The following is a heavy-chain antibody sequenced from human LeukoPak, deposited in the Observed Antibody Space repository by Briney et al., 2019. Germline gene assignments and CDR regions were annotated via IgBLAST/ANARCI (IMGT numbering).Heavy chain of an antibody. CDR1: GFTFSSYG. J-gene: IGHJ4*02. CDR2: ISYDGSNK. Sequence: GRSLRLSCAASGFTFSSYGTHWVRQAPGKGLEWVAVISYDGSNKHYADSVKGRFTISRDNSKNTLYLQMNSLRAEDTAVYYCAKSIAARHFDYWGQGTLVTVSS. D-gene: IGHD6-6*01. V-gene: IGHV3-30*18. CDR3: AKSIAARHFDY.